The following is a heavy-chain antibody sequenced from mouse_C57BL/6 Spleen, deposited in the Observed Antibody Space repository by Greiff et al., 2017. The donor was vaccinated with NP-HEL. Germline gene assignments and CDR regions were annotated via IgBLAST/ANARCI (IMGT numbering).Heavy chain of an antibody. CDR1: GYSITSGYY. V-gene: IGHV3-6*01. CDR3: AREGVYDGYPGFDY. Sequence: EVQLQQSGPGLVKPSQSLSLTCSVTGYSITSGYYWNWIRQFPGNKLEWMGYISYDGSNNYNPSLKNRISITRDTSKNQFFLKLNSVTTEDTATYYCAREGVYDGYPGFDYWGQGTTLTVSS. J-gene: IGHJ2*01. D-gene: IGHD2-3*01. CDR2: ISYDGSN.